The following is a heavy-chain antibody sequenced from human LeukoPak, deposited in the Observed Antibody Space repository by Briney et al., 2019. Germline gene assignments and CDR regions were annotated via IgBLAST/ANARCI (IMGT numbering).Heavy chain of an antibody. CDR1: GFTFSSYA. V-gene: IGHV3-30-3*01. D-gene: IGHD1-26*01. CDR3: ARDKMGATFDY. Sequence: GRSLRLSCAASGFTFSSYAMHWVRQAPGKGLEWVAVISYDGSNKYYADSVKDRFTISRDNSKNTLYLQMNSLRAEDTAVYYCARDKMGATFDYWGQGTLVTVSS. CDR2: ISYDGSNK. J-gene: IGHJ4*02.